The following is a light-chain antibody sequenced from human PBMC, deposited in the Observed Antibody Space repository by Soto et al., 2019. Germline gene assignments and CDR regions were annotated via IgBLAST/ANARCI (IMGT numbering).Light chain of an antibody. J-gene: IGLJ1*01. CDR1: SSSIGAGYE. CDR3: QSYDKRLTAYV. CDR2: GNG. V-gene: IGLV1-40*01. Sequence: QSVLTQPPSVSGAPGQRVTISCSGTSSSIGAGYEVHWYHQLPGTAHKLVVSGNGNRPSGVPDRLSASKSGTSASLAITGLQAEDEGHYYCQSYDKRLTAYVFGTGTQLNVL.